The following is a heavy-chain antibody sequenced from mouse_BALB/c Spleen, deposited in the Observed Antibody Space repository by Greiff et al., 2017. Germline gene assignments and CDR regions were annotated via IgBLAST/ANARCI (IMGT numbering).Heavy chain of an antibody. CDR2: ISSGGST. CDR3: AREDY. CDR1: GSTFSSYA. V-gene: IGHV5-6-5*01. J-gene: IGHJ2*01. Sequence: EVMLVESGGGLVKPGGSLKLSCAASGSTFSSYAMSWVRQTPEKRLEWVAYISSGGSTYYPDSVKGRFTISRDNARNILYLQMSSLRSEDTAMYYCAREDYWGQGTTLTVSS.